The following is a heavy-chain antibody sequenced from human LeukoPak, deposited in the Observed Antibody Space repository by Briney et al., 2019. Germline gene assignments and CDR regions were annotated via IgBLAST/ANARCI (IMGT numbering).Heavy chain of an antibody. J-gene: IGHJ4*02. CDR3: ARGCSSTTCSWPFDY. Sequence: PGGSLRLSCAASGFTFSSYAMHWVRQAPGKGLEWVAVISYDGSNQYFADSVKGRFTISRDNSKNTLYLQMNSLRADDTAVYYCARGCSSTTCSWPFDYWGQGTLVTVSS. V-gene: IGHV3-30*04. CDR1: GFTFSSYA. D-gene: IGHD2-2*01. CDR2: ISYDGSNQ.